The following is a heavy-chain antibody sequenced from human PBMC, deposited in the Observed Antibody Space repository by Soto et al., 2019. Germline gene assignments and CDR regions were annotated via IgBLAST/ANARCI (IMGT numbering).Heavy chain of an antibody. CDR1: GFTFSSYW. CDR2: INSDGSST. V-gene: IGHV3-74*01. J-gene: IGHJ6*02. D-gene: IGHD5-18*01. Sequence: GESLKISCAASGFTFSSYWMHWVRQAPGKGLVWVSRINSDGSSTSYADSVKGRFTISRDNAKNTLYLQMNSLRAEDTAVYYCARDRPNVDTAMGYYYGMDVWGQGTTVTVSS. CDR3: ARDRPNVDTAMGYYYGMDV.